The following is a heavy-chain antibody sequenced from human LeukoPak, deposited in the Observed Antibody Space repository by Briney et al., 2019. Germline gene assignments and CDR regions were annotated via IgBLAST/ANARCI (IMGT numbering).Heavy chain of an antibody. V-gene: IGHV3-23*01. CDR3: AKEYCSNSVCHSLDY. D-gene: IGHD2-8*01. CDR2: ISGSGDST. J-gene: IGHJ4*02. CDR1: GFTFSSYA. Sequence: GGSLRLSCAASGFTFSSYAMSWVRQALGKGLEWVSAISGSGDSTYYADSVKGRFSISRDNSKSTLYLQMNSLRAEDTAVYYCAKEYCSNSVCHSLDYWGQGTLVTVSS.